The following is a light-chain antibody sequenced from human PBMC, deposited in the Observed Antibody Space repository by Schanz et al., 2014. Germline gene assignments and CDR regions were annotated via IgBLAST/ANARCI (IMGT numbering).Light chain of an antibody. V-gene: IGLV1-44*01. CDR3: SSFTSSSTVV. Sequence: QSVLTQPPSASATPGQRVTISCSGSSSNIGSNTVVWYQQVPGTAPKLLIYSNNQRPSGVPDRFSGSKSDTSASLAITGLQAEDEADYYCSSFTSSSTVVFGGGTKLTVL. CDR2: SNN. J-gene: IGLJ2*01. CDR1: SSNIGSNT.